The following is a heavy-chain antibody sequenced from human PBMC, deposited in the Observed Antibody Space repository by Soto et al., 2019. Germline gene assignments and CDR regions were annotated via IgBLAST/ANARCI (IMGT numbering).Heavy chain of an antibody. CDR1: GGTFSSYA. Sequence: SVKVSCKASGGTFSSYAISWVRQAPGQGLEWMGGIIPIFGTANYAQKFQGRVTITADKSTSTAYMELSSLRSEDTAVYYCATARFNYYGSGTTHSYDYWGQGTLVTVS. J-gene: IGHJ4*02. D-gene: IGHD3-10*01. V-gene: IGHV1-69*06. CDR3: ATARFNYYGSGTTHSYDY. CDR2: IIPIFGTA.